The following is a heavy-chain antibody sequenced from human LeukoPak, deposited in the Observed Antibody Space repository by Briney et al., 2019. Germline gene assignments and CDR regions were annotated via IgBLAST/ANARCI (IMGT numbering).Heavy chain of an antibody. D-gene: IGHD2/OR15-2a*01. V-gene: IGHV3-7*01. CDR2: INQEGSEK. CDR1: GITFSNFW. Sequence: GGSLGLSCAASGITFSNFWVRWGRQAPGEGVGWVANINQEGSEKYYVDSVKGRFTISRDNAKNSLYLQMNSLRAEDTALYYCAREYLKDPYFDYWGQGTLVTVSS. CDR3: AREYLKDPYFDY. J-gene: IGHJ4*02.